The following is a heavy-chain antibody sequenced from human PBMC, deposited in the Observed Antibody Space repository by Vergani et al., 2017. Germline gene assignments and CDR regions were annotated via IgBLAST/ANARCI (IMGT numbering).Heavy chain of an antibody. CDR2: IYYSGST. Sequence: QLQLQESGPGLVKPSETLSLTCTVSGGSISSSSYYWGWIRQPPGKGLEWIGSIYYSGSTYYNPSLKSRDTISVDTSKNQFSLKLSSVTAADTAVYYCARERRVSPDYYGSGSHNWFDPWGQGTLVTVSS. J-gene: IGHJ5*02. CDR1: GGSISSSSYY. D-gene: IGHD3-10*01. CDR3: ARERRVSPDYYGSGSHNWFDP. V-gene: IGHV4-39*07.